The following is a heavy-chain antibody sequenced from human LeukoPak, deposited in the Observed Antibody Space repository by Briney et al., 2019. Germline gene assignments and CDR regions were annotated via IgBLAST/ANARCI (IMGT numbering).Heavy chain of an antibody. CDR1: GYTLTELS. J-gene: IGHJ3*02. CDR3: ARDPHGGTIFGVVILHNDAFDI. CDR2: FDPEDGET. V-gene: IGHV1-24*01. Sequence: ASVKVSCKVSGYTLTELSMHWVRQAPGKGLEWVGGFDPEDGETIYAQKFQGRVTMTTDTSTSTAYMELRSLRSDDTAVYYCARDPHGGTIFGVVILHNDAFDIWGQGTMVTVSS. D-gene: IGHD3-3*01.